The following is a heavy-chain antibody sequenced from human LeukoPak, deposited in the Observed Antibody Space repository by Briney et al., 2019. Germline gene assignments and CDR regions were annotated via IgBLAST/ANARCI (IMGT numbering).Heavy chain of an antibody. CDR1: GGSIKNYY. J-gene: IGHJ6*02. CDR2: YYYTGTT. CDR3: ARQSDPYYHYGLDF. V-gene: IGHV4-59*13. Sequence: SETLFLTCTLPGGSIKNYYWSWIRQPLGKGLGWIGYYYYTGTTSYNPSLKSRVTISVETSKNQFSLTLNSVTAADTAVYHCARQSDPYYHYGLDFWGQGTTVIVSS.